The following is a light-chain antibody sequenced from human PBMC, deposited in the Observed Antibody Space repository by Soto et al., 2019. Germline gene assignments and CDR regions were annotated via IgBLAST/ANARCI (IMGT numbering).Light chain of an antibody. CDR1: QAIGNY. CDR2: AAS. Sequence: DIQMTQSPSSLSASVGDRVTITCRASQAIGNYLAWFQQKPGKAPQSLIYAASSLQSGVPSKFSGSGSGTDFTLTISSLQPEDFATYYCQQYSYYPLTFGGGTKVEIK. CDR3: QQYSYYPLT. V-gene: IGKV1-16*02. J-gene: IGKJ4*01.